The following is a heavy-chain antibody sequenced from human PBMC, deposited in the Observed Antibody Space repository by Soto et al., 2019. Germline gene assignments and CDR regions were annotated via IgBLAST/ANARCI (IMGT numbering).Heavy chain of an antibody. CDR2: ISSRSSTT. CDR3: AKHYDDLAYYSFDY. D-gene: IGHD4-17*01. V-gene: IGHV3-48*01. Sequence: GGSLRLSCAASGFTSSSYSMNWVRQAPGKGLEWVSYISSRSSTTYYADSVKGRFTISRDNSKNSLFLQMNSLRAEDTAVYYCAKHYDDLAYYSFDYWGEGTLVTVSS. J-gene: IGHJ4*02. CDR1: GFTSSSYS.